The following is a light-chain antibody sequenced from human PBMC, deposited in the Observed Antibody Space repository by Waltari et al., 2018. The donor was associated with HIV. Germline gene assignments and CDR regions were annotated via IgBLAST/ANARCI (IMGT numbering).Light chain of an antibody. J-gene: IGLJ2*01. Sequence: SYELTQPPSVSVSPGQTASITCSGDKLGDKYACWYQQKPGQSPVLVIYQDRKRPSGIPERFSGSNSGNTATLTISGTQAMDEADYYCQAWDSSIVVFGGGTKLTVL. CDR3: QAWDSSIVV. CDR2: QDR. CDR1: KLGDKY. V-gene: IGLV3-1*01.